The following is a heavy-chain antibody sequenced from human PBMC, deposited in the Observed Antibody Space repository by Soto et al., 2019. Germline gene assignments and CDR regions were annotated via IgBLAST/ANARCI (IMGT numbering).Heavy chain of an antibody. CDR1: GFTFSSYW. CDR3: ARDGGQQLVQEDAFDI. CDR2: INTDGSST. Sequence: PGGSLRLSCAASGFTFSSYWMHWVRQVPGKGLVWVSRINTDGSSTTYADSVKGRFTISRDNSKNTLYLQMNSLRAEDTAVYYCARDGGQQLVQEDAFDIWGQGAMVTVSS. D-gene: IGHD6-13*01. V-gene: IGHV3-74*03. J-gene: IGHJ3*02.